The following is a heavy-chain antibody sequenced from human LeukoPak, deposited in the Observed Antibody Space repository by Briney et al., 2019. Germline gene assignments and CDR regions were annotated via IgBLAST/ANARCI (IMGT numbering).Heavy chain of an antibody. CDR2: IYLVASDT. V-gene: IGHV5-51*01. CDR1: GYRFTSFL. Sequence: GESLKISCKASGYRFTSFLIGWVRQIPGKGPEWMGIIYLVASDTRYTPSFQGQVHISTDKSISTAYLRWSTLKASDIGMYYCARVSELFFVYWGEGTLATVSS. D-gene: IGHD1-14*01. J-gene: IGHJ4*02. CDR3: ARVSELFFVY.